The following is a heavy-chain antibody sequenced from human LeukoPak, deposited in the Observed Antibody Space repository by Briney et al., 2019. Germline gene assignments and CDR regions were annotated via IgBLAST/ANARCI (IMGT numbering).Heavy chain of an antibody. J-gene: IGHJ4*02. CDR3: AKGAYDYIEMGYFDY. CDR2: IVASSGST. CDR1: GFTFSTYS. V-gene: IGHV3-23*01. D-gene: IGHD5-12*01. Sequence: GGSLRLSCAASGFTFSTYSMNWVRQAPGKGLEWVSLIVASSGSTFYADSVKGRFTISRDSSKNTLYLQMNSLRAEDMAVYYCAKGAYDYIEMGYFDYWGQGTLVTVSS.